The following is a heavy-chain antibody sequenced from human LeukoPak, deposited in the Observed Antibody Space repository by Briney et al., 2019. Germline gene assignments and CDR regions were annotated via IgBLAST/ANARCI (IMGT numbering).Heavy chain of an antibody. CDR2: IYSGGST. CDR3: ARDSTSAGSFDY. Sequence: GGSLRLSCAASGFTVSSNYMSWVRQAPGKGLEWVSVIYSGGSTYYADSVKGRFTISRDNSKNTLYLQMNSLRAEDTAVYYWARDSTSAGSFDYWGQGTLVTVSS. J-gene: IGHJ4*02. V-gene: IGHV3-53*01. D-gene: IGHD5/OR15-5a*01. CDR1: GFTVSSNY.